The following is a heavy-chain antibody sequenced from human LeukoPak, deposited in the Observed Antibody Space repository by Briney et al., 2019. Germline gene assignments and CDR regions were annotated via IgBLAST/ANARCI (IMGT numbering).Heavy chain of an antibody. D-gene: IGHD3-9*01. J-gene: IGHJ4*02. V-gene: IGHV3-21*01. CDR1: GFTVSSIY. CDR2: ISSSSSYI. Sequence: KTGGSLRLSCAASGFTVSSIYMSWVRQAPGKGLEWVSSISSSSSYIYYADSVKGRFTISRDNAKNSLYLQMNSLRAEDTAVYYCASLLGDILTGYSEYWGQGTLVTVSS. CDR3: ASLLGDILTGYSEY.